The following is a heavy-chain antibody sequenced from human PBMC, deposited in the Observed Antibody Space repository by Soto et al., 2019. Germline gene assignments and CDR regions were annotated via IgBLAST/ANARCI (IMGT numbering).Heavy chain of an antibody. D-gene: IGHD1-1*01. Sequence: QVQLVQSGAEVRKPGSSVKVSCKASGGTFGTYAINWVRQAPGQGLEWMGGIIPIFGSANYAQKFQGRVTITADESTSTAYMGLSSLRSEDAAIYYCAKQAVGAENDVDYWGQGTLVTVSS. CDR2: IIPIFGSA. CDR3: AKQAVGAENDVDY. CDR1: GGTFGTYA. V-gene: IGHV1-69*12. J-gene: IGHJ4*02.